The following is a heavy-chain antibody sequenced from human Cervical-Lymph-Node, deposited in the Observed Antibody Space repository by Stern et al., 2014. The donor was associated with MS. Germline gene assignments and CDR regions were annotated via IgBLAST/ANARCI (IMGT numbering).Heavy chain of an antibody. CDR3: ARAPRWWTVTFDF. J-gene: IGHJ4*02. CDR2: SFSSGST. Sequence: QVQLQESGPGLVKPSETLSLTCTVSGGSITTFYWSWIRQSPAKGLERIGYSFSSGSTNYNPSLESRVTISLDPSKNQFSLNLSSVTAADTAVYYCARAPRWWTVTFDFWGRGTLVTVSS. D-gene: IGHD4-17*01. V-gene: IGHV4-59*12. CDR1: GGSITTFY.